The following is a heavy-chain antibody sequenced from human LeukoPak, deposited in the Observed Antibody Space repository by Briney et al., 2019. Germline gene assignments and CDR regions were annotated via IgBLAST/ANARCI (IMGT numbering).Heavy chain of an antibody. V-gene: IGHV3-30*18. CDR1: GFTFSSYG. CDR3: AKDGSGYDYDY. J-gene: IGHJ4*02. CDR2: ISYDGSNK. D-gene: IGHD5-12*01. Sequence: GGPLRLSCAASGFTFSSYGMHWVRQAPGKGLEWVAVISYDGSNKYYADSVKGRFTISRDNSKNTLYLQMNSLRAEDTAVYYCAKDGSGYDYDYWGQGTLVTVSS.